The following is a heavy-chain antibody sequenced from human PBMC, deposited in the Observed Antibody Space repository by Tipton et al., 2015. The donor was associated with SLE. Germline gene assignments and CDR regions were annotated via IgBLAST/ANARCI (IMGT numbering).Heavy chain of an antibody. CDR1: GGSISSSY. CDR2: IYYSGST. D-gene: IGHD3-10*01. CDR3: AREYYYGSGLGY. Sequence: TLSLTCTVSGGSISSSYWSWIRQPPGKGLEWIGYIYYSGSTNYNPSLKSRVTISVDTSKKQFSLKLSSVTAADTAVYYCAREYYYGSGLGYWGQGTLVTVSS. V-gene: IGHV4-59*01. J-gene: IGHJ4*02.